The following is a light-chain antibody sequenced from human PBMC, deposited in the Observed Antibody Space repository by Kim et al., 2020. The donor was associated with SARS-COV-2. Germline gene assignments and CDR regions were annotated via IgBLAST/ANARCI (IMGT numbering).Light chain of an antibody. CDR1: KLGNKY. Sequence: SYELTQPPSVSVSPGQTASITCSGDKLGNKYASWYQQKPGQSPVLVIYQDTNRPSGIPERFSGSNSGNTATLTISGTQAMDEADYYCQAWDSSTDHYVFGTGTKVTVL. V-gene: IGLV3-1*01. J-gene: IGLJ1*01. CDR3: QAWDSSTDHYV. CDR2: QDT.